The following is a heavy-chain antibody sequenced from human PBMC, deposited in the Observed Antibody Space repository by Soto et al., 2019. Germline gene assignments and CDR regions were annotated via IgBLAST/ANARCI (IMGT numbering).Heavy chain of an antibody. CDR1: GGSISSGGYS. CDR3: ARGGGALYYYDSSAFDY. CDR2: IYHSGST. D-gene: IGHD3-22*01. Sequence: PSETLSPTCAVSGGSISSGGYSWSWIRQPPGKGLEWIGYIYHSGSTYYNPSLKSRVTISVDRSKNQFSLKLSSVTAADTAVYYCARGGGALYYYDSSAFDYWGQGTLVTVS. J-gene: IGHJ4*02. V-gene: IGHV4-30-2*01.